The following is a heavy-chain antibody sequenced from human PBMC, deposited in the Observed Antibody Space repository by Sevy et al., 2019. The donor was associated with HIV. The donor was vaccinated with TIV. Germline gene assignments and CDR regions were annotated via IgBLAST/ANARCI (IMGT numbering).Heavy chain of an antibody. J-gene: IGHJ6*02. Sequence: GGSLRLSCAASGFTFISYSMNWVRQAPGKGLEWVSYISSSSSTIYYADSVKGRFTISRDNAKNSLYLQMNSLRDEDTAVYYCARDRDWNYVWYYYYSMDVWGQGTTVTVSS. V-gene: IGHV3-48*02. D-gene: IGHD1-7*01. CDR3: ARDRDWNYVWYYYYSMDV. CDR2: ISSSSSTI. CDR1: GFTFISYS.